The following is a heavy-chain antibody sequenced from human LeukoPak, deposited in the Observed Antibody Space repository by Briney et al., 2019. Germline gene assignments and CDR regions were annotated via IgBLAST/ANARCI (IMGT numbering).Heavy chain of an antibody. CDR1: GFTFSTYW. V-gene: IGHV3-7*01. CDR2: IKPDGSEK. CDR3: ARDRHFDL. Sequence: TGGSLRLSRAASGFTFSTYWMGWVRQAPGKGLEWVAKIKPDGSEKDHVDSVKGRFTISRDNAKNSLYLQMNSLRAEDTAVYFCARDRHFDLWGRGTLITVSS. J-gene: IGHJ2*01.